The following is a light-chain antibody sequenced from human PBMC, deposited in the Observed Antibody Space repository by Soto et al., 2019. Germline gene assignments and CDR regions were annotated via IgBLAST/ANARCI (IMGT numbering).Light chain of an antibody. CDR3: TSYAGSDIWV. CDR1: SSDVGGYNY. J-gene: IGLJ3*02. CDR2: EVS. Sequence: QSALTQPPSASGSPGQSVTISCTGTSSDVGGYNYVSWYQQYPGKAPKLMIYEVSKRPSWVPDRFSGSKSGKTASLTVSGLQAEDEADYYCTSYAGSDIWVFGGGTKLTVL. V-gene: IGLV2-8*01.